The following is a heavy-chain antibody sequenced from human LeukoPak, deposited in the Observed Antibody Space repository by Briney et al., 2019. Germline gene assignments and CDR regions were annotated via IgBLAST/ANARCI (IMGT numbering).Heavy chain of an antibody. CDR1: GESISSDIW. V-gene: IGHV4-4*02. D-gene: IGHD3-10*01. Sequence: SETLSLTCAVSGESISSDIWWNWVRQPPGKGLEWIGEIHHSGGINYNPSLKSRVTISLDKSKNQCSLELNSVTAADTALYYCSRGGDYRLHSWGQGTLVTVSS. J-gene: IGHJ4*02. CDR3: SRGGDYRLHS. CDR2: IHHSGGI.